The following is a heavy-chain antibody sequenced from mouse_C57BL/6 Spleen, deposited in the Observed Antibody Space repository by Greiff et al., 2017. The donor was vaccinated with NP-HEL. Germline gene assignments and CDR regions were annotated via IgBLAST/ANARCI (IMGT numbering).Heavy chain of an antibody. J-gene: IGHJ1*03. D-gene: IGHD1-1*01. CDR3: ARGDYYGSSYYWYFDV. CDR1: GYTFTSYG. V-gene: IGHV1-81*01. CDR2: IYPRSGNT. Sequence: QVQLKQSGAELARPGASVKLSCKASGYTFTSYGISWVKQRTGQGLEWIGEIYPRSGNTYYNEKFKGKATLTADKSSSTAYMELRSLTSEDSAVYFGARGDYYGSSYYWYFDVWGTGTTVTVSS.